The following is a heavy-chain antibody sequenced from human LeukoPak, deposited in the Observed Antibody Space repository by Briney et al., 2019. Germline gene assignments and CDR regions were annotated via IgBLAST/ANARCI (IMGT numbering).Heavy chain of an antibody. V-gene: IGHV1-46*01. J-gene: IGHJ6*03. CDR1: GYTFTSYY. D-gene: IGHD3-3*01. CDR2: INPSGGST. CDR3: ARDGGGYDFWWGGPSYYYYYMDV. Sequence: GASVKVSCKASGYTFTSYYMHWVRQAPGQGLEWMGIINPSGGSTSYAQKFQGRVTMTRDMSTSTVYMELSSLRSEDTAVYYCARDGGGYDFWWGGPSYYYYYMDVWGKGTTVTVSS.